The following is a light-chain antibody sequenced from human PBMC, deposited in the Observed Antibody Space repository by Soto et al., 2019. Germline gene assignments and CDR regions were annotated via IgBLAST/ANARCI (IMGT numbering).Light chain of an antibody. Sequence: QSVLTQPPSVSAAPGQKVTISCSGSSSNIANNYVTWYQHLPGTAPKLLIYDDNTRPSGIPDLFSGSKSGTSATLGITGLQSGDEADYYCGTWDSSLSAVVFGGGTKVTVL. CDR1: SSNIANNY. J-gene: IGLJ2*01. V-gene: IGLV1-51*01. CDR3: GTWDSSLSAVV. CDR2: DDN.